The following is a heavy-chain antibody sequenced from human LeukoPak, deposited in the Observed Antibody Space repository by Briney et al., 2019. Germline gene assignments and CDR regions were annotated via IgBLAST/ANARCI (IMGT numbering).Heavy chain of an antibody. Sequence: GGSLSLSCAASGFTFSRYWMSWVRLASGKGLEWVANIMVDGSEKHYVDSVKGRFTISRDNAENSLYLQMYSLRAEDTAVYYCAREGYGGDSMGLDYWGQGTLVTVSS. CDR3: AREGYGGDSMGLDY. CDR2: IMVDGSEK. D-gene: IGHD4-23*01. CDR1: GFTFSRYW. J-gene: IGHJ4*02. V-gene: IGHV3-7*01.